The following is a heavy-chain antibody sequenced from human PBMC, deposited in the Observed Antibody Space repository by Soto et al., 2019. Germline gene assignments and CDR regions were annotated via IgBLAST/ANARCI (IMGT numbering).Heavy chain of an antibody. D-gene: IGHD3-22*01. CDR2: IYYSGST. J-gene: IGHJ4*02. CDR3: ARHLRVGWLLDY. Sequence: PSETLSLTCTVSGGSISSSSYYWGWIRQPPGKGLEWIGSIYYSGSTYYNPSLKSRVTISVDTSKNQFSLKLSSVTAADTAVYYCARHLRVGWLLDYWSQGTLVTVSS. V-gene: IGHV4-39*01. CDR1: GGSISSSSYY.